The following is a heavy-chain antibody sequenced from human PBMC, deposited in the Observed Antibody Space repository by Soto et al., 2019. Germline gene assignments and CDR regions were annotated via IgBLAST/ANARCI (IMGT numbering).Heavy chain of an antibody. Sequence: EVQLVDSGGGLVQPGGSLRLSCAASGYVFSSYWMHWVRQVPGKGPVWVSRITNDGTDTSYADFVNGRFTISRDNAKNTLYLQMKSLIVEDTAVYYCARGVQASWYFDLWGRGTLVTVSS. CDR3: ARGVQASWYFDL. J-gene: IGHJ2*01. CDR2: ITNDGTDT. V-gene: IGHV3-74*01. CDR1: GYVFSSYW.